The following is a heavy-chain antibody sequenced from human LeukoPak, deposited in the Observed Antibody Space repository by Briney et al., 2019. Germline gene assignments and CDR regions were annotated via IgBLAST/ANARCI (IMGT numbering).Heavy chain of an antibody. Sequence: GGSLRLSCAASGFTFSSYAMSWVRQAPGKGLEWGSAISGSGGSTYYADSVKGRFTISRVNSKNTLYLQMNSLRAEDTAVYYCAKDERSITIFGVVISDAFDIWGQGTMVTVSS. CDR3: AKDERSITIFGVVISDAFDI. CDR2: ISGSGGST. CDR1: GFTFSSYA. D-gene: IGHD3-3*01. J-gene: IGHJ3*02. V-gene: IGHV3-23*01.